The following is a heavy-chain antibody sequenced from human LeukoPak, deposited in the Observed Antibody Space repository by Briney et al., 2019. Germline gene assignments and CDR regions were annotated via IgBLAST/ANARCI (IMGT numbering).Heavy chain of an antibody. CDR3: ARRVRAVAGRYFDY. D-gene: IGHD6-19*01. CDR2: INHSGST. J-gene: IGHJ4*02. Sequence: SETLSLTCAVYGGPFSGYYWSWIRQPPGKGLEWIGEINHSGSTNYNPSLKSRVTISVDTSKNQFSLKLSSVTAADTAVYYCARRVRAVAGRYFDYWGQGTLVTVSS. V-gene: IGHV4-34*01. CDR1: GGPFSGYY.